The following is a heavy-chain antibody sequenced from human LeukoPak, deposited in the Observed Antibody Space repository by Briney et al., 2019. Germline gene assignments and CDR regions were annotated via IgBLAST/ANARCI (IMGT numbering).Heavy chain of an antibody. Sequence: GGSLRLSCAASGNYWMHWVRQAPGKGLVWVSHINGDGSWTSYADSVKGRFTISRDNSKNTLYLQMNSLRAEDTAVYYCAKVSGYAETFDYWGQGALVTVSS. V-gene: IGHV3-74*01. CDR1: GNYW. CDR3: AKVSGYAETFDY. J-gene: IGHJ4*02. D-gene: IGHD5-12*01. CDR2: INGDGSWT.